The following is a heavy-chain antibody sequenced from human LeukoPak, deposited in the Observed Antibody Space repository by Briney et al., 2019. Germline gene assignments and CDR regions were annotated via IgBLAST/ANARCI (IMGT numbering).Heavy chain of an antibody. D-gene: IGHD6-13*01. CDR3: ASDRNTGSWYFY. Sequence: SETLSLTCTVSGGSIYSFYWSWIRQSPGKGLEWIGYIQYSGGTNYNPSLKSRVTISLDTSKNQFALRRNSVTAADTAVYYCASDRNTGSWYFYWGQGTLVTVSS. J-gene: IGHJ4*02. CDR1: GGSIYSFY. CDR2: IQYSGGT. V-gene: IGHV4-59*08.